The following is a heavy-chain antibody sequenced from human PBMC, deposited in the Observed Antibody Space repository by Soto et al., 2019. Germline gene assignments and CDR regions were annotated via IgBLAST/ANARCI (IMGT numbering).Heavy chain of an antibody. CDR2: ISGSGGNT. J-gene: IGHJ3*02. Sequence: GGSLRLSCAASGFTFSNYAMTWVRQAPGKGLEWVSAISGSGGNTYYADSVKGRFTISRDNSKNTLYLQMNSLRAEDTAVYYCAKDLAVVPSRAFDIWGQGTMVTVS. CDR1: GFTFSNYA. CDR3: AKDLAVVPSRAFDI. D-gene: IGHD2-2*01. V-gene: IGHV3-23*01.